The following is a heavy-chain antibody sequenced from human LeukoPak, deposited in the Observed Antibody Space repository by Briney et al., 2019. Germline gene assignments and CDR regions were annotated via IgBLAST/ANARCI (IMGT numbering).Heavy chain of an antibody. D-gene: IGHD3-16*01. J-gene: IGHJ5*02. CDR1: GGSISSSSYY. Sequence: SETLSLTCTVSGGSISSSSYYWGWIRQPPGKGLEWIGSIYYSGSTYYNPSLKSRVIISVDTSKNQFSLKLSSVTAADTAVYYCARSGLGDYAPFDPWGQGTLVTVSS. CDR3: ARSGLGDYAPFDP. CDR2: IYYSGST. V-gene: IGHV4-39*01.